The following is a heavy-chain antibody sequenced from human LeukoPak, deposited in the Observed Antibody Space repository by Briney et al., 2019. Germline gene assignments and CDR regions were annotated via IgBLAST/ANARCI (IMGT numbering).Heavy chain of an antibody. D-gene: IGHD1-26*01. J-gene: IGHJ4*02. V-gene: IGHV3-33*01. CDR3: ATNSGSPGGY. Sequence: GGSLRLSCAASGFTFSDYTIHWVRQAPGKGLEWVAVIWYDGSNKYYADSVKGRFTISRDNSKNTLYLQMNSLRVEDTAMYYCATNSGSPGGYWGQGTLVTVSS. CDR2: IWYDGSNK. CDR1: GFTFSDYT.